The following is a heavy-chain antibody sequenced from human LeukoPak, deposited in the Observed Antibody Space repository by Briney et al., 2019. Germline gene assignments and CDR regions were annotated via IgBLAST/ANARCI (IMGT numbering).Heavy chain of an antibody. CDR2: IYYSGST. V-gene: IGHV4-59*08. J-gene: IGHJ4*02. Sequence: SETLSLTCTVSGGSVSGYYWSWIRQPPGKELEWIGYIYYSGSTNYSPSLKSRVTISVDTSKNQFSLKLSSVTAADTAVYYCARHSVYYYDSSGYAPFDYWGQGTLVTVSS. CDR1: GGSVSGYY. CDR3: ARHSVYYYDSSGYAPFDY. D-gene: IGHD3-22*01.